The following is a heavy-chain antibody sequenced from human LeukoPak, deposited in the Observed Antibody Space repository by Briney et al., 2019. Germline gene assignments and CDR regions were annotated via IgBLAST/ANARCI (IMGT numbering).Heavy chain of an antibody. J-gene: IGHJ5*02. V-gene: IGHV1-46*01. D-gene: IGHD5-18*01. CDR3: ARGNSRDTAMVTWFDP. Sequence: ASVKVSCKASGYTFTSYYMHWVRQAPGQGLEWMGIINPSGGSTSYAQKFQGRVTMTRDTSISTAYMELSRLRSDDTAVYYCARGNSRDTAMVTWFDPWGQGTLVTVSS. CDR2: INPSGGST. CDR1: GYTFTSYY.